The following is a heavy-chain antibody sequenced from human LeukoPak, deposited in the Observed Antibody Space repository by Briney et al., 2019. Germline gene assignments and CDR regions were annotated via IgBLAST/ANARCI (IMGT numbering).Heavy chain of an antibody. V-gene: IGHV1-69*04. CDR1: GGTFSSYT. D-gene: IGHD5-18*01. CDR2: IIPILGIA. J-gene: IGHJ4*02. CDR3: ARERGYSYGSDDY. Sequence: SVKVSCKASGGTFSSYTISWVRQAPGQGLEWMGRIIPILGIANYAQKFQGRVTTTADKSTSTAYMELSSLRSEDTAVYYCARERGYSYGSDDYWGQGTLVTVSS.